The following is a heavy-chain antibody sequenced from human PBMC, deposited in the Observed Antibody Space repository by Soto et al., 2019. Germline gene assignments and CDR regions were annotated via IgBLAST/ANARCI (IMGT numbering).Heavy chain of an antibody. Sequence: EVHLVESGGGLVQPGGSLRLSCAAPGFTFSSYSLNWVRQAPGKGLEWVSYITSSGTTVYYADSVRGRFTISRDNAKNSLYLQMYSLRDDDTAVYYCARGSSNWAYYFDFWGQGTLVTVSS. CDR1: GFTFSSYS. CDR2: ITSSGTTV. CDR3: ARGSSNWAYYFDF. D-gene: IGHD6-13*01. V-gene: IGHV3-48*02. J-gene: IGHJ4*02.